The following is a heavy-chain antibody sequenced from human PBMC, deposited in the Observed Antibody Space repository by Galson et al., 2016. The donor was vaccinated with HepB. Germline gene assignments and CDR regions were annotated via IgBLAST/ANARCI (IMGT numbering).Heavy chain of an antibody. D-gene: IGHD6-25*01. CDR2: TFSSGSA. CDR3: ARRRAAAGHAFHFYGMDV. V-gene: IGHV4-59*08. Sequence: SETLSLTCTVSGGSMSSFYWSWIRQPPSRGLEYIGNTFSSGSARYNPSLKSRVSMSVDTSKNQFSLRLDSMTAADTAVYYCARRRAAAGHAFHFYGMDVWGQGTTVTVSS. J-gene: IGHJ6*02. CDR1: GGSMSSFY.